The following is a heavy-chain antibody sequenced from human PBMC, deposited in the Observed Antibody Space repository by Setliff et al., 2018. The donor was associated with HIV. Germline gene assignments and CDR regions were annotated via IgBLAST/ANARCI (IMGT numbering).Heavy chain of an antibody. D-gene: IGHD3-22*01. CDR1: GFTFRTHG. Sequence: GGSLRLSCAASGFTFRTHGMHWVRQAPGKGLEWVAVIWYDGTESYYADSVRDRFTISRDNAKNSLYLQMNSLRAEDTAVYYCARDIGRDYDTTEDWFDPWGQGTLVTVSS. V-gene: IGHV3-33*01. J-gene: IGHJ5*02. CDR2: IWYDGTES. CDR3: ARDIGRDYDTTEDWFDP.